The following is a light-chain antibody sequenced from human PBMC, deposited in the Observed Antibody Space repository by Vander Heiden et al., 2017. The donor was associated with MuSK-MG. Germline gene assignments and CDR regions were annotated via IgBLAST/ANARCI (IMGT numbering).Light chain of an antibody. J-gene: IGLJ1*01. CDR2: DVS. V-gene: IGLV2-14*04. Sequence: PGQSISISCTGTSSDVGGFNYVSWYQQHPGKAPKLMIYDVSNRPSGVSNRFSGSNSGNTASLTISGLQAEDEADYYCRSYTSSSTPYVFGTGTQVTVL. CDR1: SSDVGGFNY. CDR3: RSYTSSSTPYV.